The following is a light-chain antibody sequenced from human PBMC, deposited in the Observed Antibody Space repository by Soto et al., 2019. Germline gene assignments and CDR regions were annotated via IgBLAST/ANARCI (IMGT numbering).Light chain of an antibody. CDR2: GAS. CDR3: QQYRT. J-gene: IGKJ5*01. CDR1: QSVSSSY. V-gene: IGKV3-20*01. Sequence: EIVLTQSPGTLSLSPGERATLSCRASQSVSSSYLAWYQQKPGQAPRLLIYGASSRATGIPDRFSGSGSGTDFTITISRLEPEDFAVYYGQQYRTFGQGTRLEIK.